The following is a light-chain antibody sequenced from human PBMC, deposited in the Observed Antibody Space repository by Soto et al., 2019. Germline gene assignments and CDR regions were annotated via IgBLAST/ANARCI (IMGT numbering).Light chain of an antibody. Sequence: EIVLTQSPGNLSLSPGERATLSCRASQSVSSNYLAWYQHKPGQAPRLLIYGASSRATGIPDRFSGSGSGTDFTLTISRLEPEDFAVYYCQQYGSSPYTFGQGTKLEIK. CDR1: QSVSSNY. J-gene: IGKJ2*01. V-gene: IGKV3-20*01. CDR2: GAS. CDR3: QQYGSSPYT.